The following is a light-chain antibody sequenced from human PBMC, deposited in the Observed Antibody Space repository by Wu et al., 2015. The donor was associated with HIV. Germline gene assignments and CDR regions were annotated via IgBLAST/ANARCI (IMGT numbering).Light chain of an antibody. CDR2: KAS. V-gene: IGKV1-5*03. CDR3: HHFNVYHT. CDR1: QSISSW. J-gene: IGKJ2*01. Sequence: DIQMTQSPSTLSASVGDRVTITCRASQSISSWLAWYQQKPGKAPKLLIYKASSLESGVPSRFSGSGSGTEFTLTISSLQPDDFATYFCHHFNVYHTFGQGTKLEI.